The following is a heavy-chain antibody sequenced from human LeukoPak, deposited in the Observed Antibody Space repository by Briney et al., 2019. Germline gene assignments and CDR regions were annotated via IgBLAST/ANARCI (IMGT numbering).Heavy chain of an antibody. Sequence: PGGSLRLSCAASGFTFDDYAMHWVRQAPGKGLEWVSLISWDGGSTYYADSVKGRFTISRDNSKNTLYLQMNSLRAEDTAVYYCARHGTITMVRGRLRYYYMDVWGKGATVTISS. CDR3: ARHGTITMVRGRLRYYYMDV. CDR2: ISWDGGST. V-gene: IGHV3-43D*03. CDR1: GFTFDDYA. J-gene: IGHJ6*03. D-gene: IGHD3-10*01.